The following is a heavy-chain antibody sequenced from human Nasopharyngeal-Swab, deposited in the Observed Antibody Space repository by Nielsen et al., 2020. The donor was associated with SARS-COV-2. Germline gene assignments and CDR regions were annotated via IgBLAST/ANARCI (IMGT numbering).Heavy chain of an antibody. Sequence: GGSLRLSWAASGFTFSSYGTHWVRQAPGKGLEWVAVISYDGSNKYYADSVKGRFNISRDNSKNTLYLQMNSLRAEDTAVYYFAKGEVVRRKRGEKGEEGEEGGHGKIGTVSS. CDR2: ISYDGSNK. J-gene: IGHJ3*01. V-gene: IGHV3-30*18. CDR1: GFTFSSYG. CDR3: AKGEVVRRKRGEKGEEGEE. D-gene: IGHD2-21*01.